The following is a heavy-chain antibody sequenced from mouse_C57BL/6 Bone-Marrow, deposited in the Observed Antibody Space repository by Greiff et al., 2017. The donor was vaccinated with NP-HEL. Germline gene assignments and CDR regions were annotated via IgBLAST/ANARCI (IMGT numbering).Heavy chain of an antibody. V-gene: IGHV1-80*01. Sequence: QVQLQQSGAELVKPGASVKISCKASGYAFSSYWMNWVKQRPGKGLEWIGQIYPGDGDTNYNGKFKGKATLTADKSSSTAYMQLSSLTSEDSAVYFCARPIITTVGYYFDYGGQGTTLTVSS. CDR2: IYPGDGDT. CDR3: ARPIITTVGYYFDY. D-gene: IGHD1-1*01. CDR1: GYAFSSYW. J-gene: IGHJ2*01.